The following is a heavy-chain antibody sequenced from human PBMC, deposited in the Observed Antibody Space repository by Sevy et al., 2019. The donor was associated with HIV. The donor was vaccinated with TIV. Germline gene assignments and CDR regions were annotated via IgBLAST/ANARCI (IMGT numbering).Heavy chain of an antibody. V-gene: IGHV4-39*01. D-gene: IGHD2-15*01. CDR1: GGSISSSSYY. CDR2: IYYSGST. J-gene: IGHJ5*02. Sequence: SETLSLTCTVSGGSISSSSYYWGWIRQPPGKGLEWIGSIYYSGSTYYNPSLKSRVTISVDTSKNQFSLKLSSVTAADTAVYYCARQNIVVVVAATYNWFDPWVQRTLVTVSS. CDR3: ARQNIVVVVAATYNWFDP.